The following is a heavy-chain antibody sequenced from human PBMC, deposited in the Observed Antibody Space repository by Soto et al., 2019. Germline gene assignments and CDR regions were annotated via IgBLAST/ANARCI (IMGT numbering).Heavy chain of an antibody. CDR1: GFTFSSYG. J-gene: IGHJ1*01. CDR3: ARTGIAAAGMTGIEYFQH. CDR2: IWYDGSNK. D-gene: IGHD6-13*01. V-gene: IGHV3-33*01. Sequence: QPGGSLRLSCAASGFTFSSYGMHWVRQAPGKGLEWVAVIWYDGSNKYYADSVKGRFTISRDNSKNTLYLQMNSLRAEDTAVYYCARTGIAAAGMTGIEYFQHWGQGTLVTVSS.